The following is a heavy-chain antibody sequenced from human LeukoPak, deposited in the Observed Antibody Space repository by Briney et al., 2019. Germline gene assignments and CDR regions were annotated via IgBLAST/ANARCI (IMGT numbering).Heavy chain of an antibody. CDR2: TSAYNGNT. CDR1: GYTFTSYG. D-gene: IGHD3-9*01. V-gene: IGHV1-18*04. J-gene: IGHJ4*02. Sequence: GASVKVSCKASGYTFTSYGISWVRQAPGQGLEWMGWTSAYNGNTNYAQKLQGRVTMTTDTSTSTAYMELRSLRTDDTAVYYCARDQPQLRYFDWLLSPFDYWGQGTLVTVSS. CDR3: ARDQPQLRYFDWLLSPFDY.